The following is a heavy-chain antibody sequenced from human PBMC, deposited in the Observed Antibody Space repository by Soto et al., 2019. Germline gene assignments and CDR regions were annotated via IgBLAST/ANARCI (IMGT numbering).Heavy chain of an antibody. CDR2: ISYDGSNK. CDR3: AREGLAAAGLDY. V-gene: IGHV3-30-3*01. D-gene: IGHD6-13*01. Sequence: GGSLRLSCAAPGFTFSSYAMHWVRQAPGKGLEWVAVISYDGSNKYYADSVKGRFTISRDNSKNTLYLQMNSLRAEDTAVYYCAREGLAAAGLDYWGQGTLVTVSS. CDR1: GFTFSSYA. J-gene: IGHJ4*02.